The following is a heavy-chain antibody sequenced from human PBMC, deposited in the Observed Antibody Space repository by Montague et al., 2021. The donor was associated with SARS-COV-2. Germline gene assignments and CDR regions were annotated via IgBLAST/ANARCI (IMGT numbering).Heavy chain of an antibody. CDR1: GGSVSSSPYY. Sequence: SETLSLTCTVSGGSVSSSPYYWGWIRQPPGRGLEWVGSISYSGRTYFSPSLKSRLTISVDSSENQFSLRLSSVTAADTAVYYCASSCYYGSGTYVYDYYMDVWGQGTPVTVSS. J-gene: IGHJ6*03. CDR2: ISYSGRT. D-gene: IGHD3-10*01. V-gene: IGHV4-39*01. CDR3: ASSCYYGSGTYVYDYYMDV.